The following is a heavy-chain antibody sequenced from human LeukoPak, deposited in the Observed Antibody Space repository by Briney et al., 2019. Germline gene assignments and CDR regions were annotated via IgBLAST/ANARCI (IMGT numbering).Heavy chain of an antibody. J-gene: IGHJ3*02. CDR1: GGSLNNDL. Sequence: SETLSLTCTVSGGSLNNDLLTWVPQPAGKTLERIGRLYTSGSTTYNPSLKSRVTMSLDTSMTQFSLKLKSVTAADTAVYYCAGGGSPHIWGQGTMVTVSS. D-gene: IGHD1-26*01. CDR3: AGGGSPHI. CDR2: LYTSGST. V-gene: IGHV4-4*07.